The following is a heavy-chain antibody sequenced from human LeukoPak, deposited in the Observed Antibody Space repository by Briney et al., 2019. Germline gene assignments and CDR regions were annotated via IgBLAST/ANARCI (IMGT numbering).Heavy chain of an antibody. D-gene: IGHD4/OR15-4a*01. CDR3: ARQTIIYGDYSDY. CDR1: GFTFSSYA. CDR2: ISGSGGST. J-gene: IGHJ4*02. Sequence: GGSLRLSCAASGFTFSSYAMSWVRQAPGKGLEWVSAISGSGGSTYYADSVKGRFTISRDNSKNTLYLQMNSLRAEDTAVYYCARQTIIYGDYSDYWGQGTLVTVSS. V-gene: IGHV3-23*01.